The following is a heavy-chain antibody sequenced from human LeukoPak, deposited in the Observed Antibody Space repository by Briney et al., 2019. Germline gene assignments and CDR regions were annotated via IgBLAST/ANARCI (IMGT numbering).Heavy chain of an antibody. Sequence: GSLRLSCAASGFTFSSYGMHWVRQAPGKGLEWVAVIWYDGINKFHADSVRGRFTISRDNPKNTVYLQMNSLRAEDTAVYYCTRERKSGIAAFDYWGQGTLVTVSS. D-gene: IGHD6-13*01. V-gene: IGHV3-33*01. CDR3: TRERKSGIAAFDY. J-gene: IGHJ4*02. CDR1: GFTFSSYG. CDR2: IWYDGINK.